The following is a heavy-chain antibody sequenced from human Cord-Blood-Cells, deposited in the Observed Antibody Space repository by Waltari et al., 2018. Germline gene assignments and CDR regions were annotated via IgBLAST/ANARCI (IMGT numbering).Heavy chain of an antibody. CDR1: GGSISSYY. CDR2: IYTSGST. J-gene: IGHJ6*03. CDR3: AREDYQLLPNYYYYYMDV. V-gene: IGHV4-4*07. Sequence: QVQLQESGPGLVKPSETLSLTCTVSGGSISSYYWSWIRQPAGKGLEWIGRIYTSGSTNSHPPRKSRVTMSVDTSKNQFSLKLSSVTAADTAVYYCAREDYQLLPNYYYYYMDVWGKGTTVTVSS. D-gene: IGHD2-2*01.